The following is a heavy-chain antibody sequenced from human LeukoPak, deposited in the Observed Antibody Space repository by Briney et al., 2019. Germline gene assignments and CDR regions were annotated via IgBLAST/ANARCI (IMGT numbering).Heavy chain of an antibody. CDR1: GFTFSSYA. D-gene: IGHD6-19*01. Sequence: PGGSLRLSCAASGFTFSSYAMSWVRQAPGKGLEWVSAISGSGGSTYYADSVKGRFTISRDNSKDTLYLQMNSLRAEDTAVYYCAKDLIAVAVGYYYYMDVWGKGTTVTVSS. V-gene: IGHV3-23*01. CDR3: AKDLIAVAVGYYYYMDV. CDR2: ISGSGGST. J-gene: IGHJ6*03.